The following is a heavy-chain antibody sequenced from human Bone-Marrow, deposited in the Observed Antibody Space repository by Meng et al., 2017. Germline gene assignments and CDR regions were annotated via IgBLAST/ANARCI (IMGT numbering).Heavy chain of an antibody. Sequence: GGSLRLSCAASGFSFSSYAMSWVRRAPGKGLEWLAALSGGGFTTYYADSVKGRFTISRDNAKNSLYLQMNSLRAEDTAVYYCARAPEYYDYVWGSYRGYYYGMDVWGQGTTVTVSS. CDR3: ARAPEYYDYVWGSYRGYYYGMDV. D-gene: IGHD3-16*02. J-gene: IGHJ6*02. V-gene: IGHV3-23*01. CDR1: GFSFSSYA. CDR2: LSGGGFTT.